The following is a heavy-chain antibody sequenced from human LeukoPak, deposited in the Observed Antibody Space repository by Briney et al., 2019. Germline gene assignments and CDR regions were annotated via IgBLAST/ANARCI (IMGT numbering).Heavy chain of an antibody. D-gene: IGHD3-22*01. Sequence: KSGRSLRLSCVASGFTFSSYSMNWVRQAPGKGLEWVSSISSSSSYIYYADSVKGRFTISRDNAKNSLYLQMSSLRAEDTAVYYCARGDYYDSSDYFNDAFDVWGQGTMVTVSS. CDR2: ISSSSSYI. CDR1: GFTFSSYS. CDR3: ARGDYYDSSDYFNDAFDV. J-gene: IGHJ3*01. V-gene: IGHV3-21*01.